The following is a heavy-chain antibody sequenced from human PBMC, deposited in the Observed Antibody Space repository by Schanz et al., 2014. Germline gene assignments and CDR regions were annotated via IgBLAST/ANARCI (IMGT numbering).Heavy chain of an antibody. CDR3: TRGGYSYALSAFDI. CDR1: GYTFTSYS. D-gene: IGHD5-18*01. Sequence: QVQLVQSGAEVKKPGASVKVSCKASGYTFTSYSMHWVRQAPGQGLEWMGRIIPILGIANYAQKFQGRVTMTTDTSTSTAYMELRSLRSDDTALYYCTRGGYSYALSAFDIWGQGTMVTVSS. V-gene: IGHV1-46*01. J-gene: IGHJ3*02. CDR2: IIPILGIA.